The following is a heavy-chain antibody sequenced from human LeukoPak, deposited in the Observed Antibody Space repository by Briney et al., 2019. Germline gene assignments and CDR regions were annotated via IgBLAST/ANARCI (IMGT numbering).Heavy chain of an antibody. D-gene: IGHD6-13*01. CDR3: AKPYSSSWLYYFDS. J-gene: IGHJ4*02. CDR2: ISSSGGGT. CDR1: GFTFSSYA. V-gene: IGHV3-23*01. Sequence: TGGSLRLSCAASGFTFSSYAMSWVRQAPGRGLEWVSGISSSGGGTDYADSVKGRFTISRDNSKNTLYLQMNSLRAEDTALYYCAKPYSSSWLYYFDSWGQGTLVTVSS.